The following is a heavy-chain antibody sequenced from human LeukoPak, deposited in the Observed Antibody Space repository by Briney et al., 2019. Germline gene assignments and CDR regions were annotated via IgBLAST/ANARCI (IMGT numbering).Heavy chain of an antibody. J-gene: IGHJ4*02. Sequence: ASVKASCKASGYTFTSYGISWVRQAPGQGLEWMGWISAYNGNTNYAQKLQGRVTMTTDTSTSTAYMELRSLRSDDTAVYYCARDEYYDSSGYYYGVLFDYWGQGTLVTVSS. V-gene: IGHV1-18*01. CDR2: ISAYNGNT. CDR3: ARDEYYDSSGYYYGVLFDY. D-gene: IGHD3-22*01. CDR1: GYTFTSYG.